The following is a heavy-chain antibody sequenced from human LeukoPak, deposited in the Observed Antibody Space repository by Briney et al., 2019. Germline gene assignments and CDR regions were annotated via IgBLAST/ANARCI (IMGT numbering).Heavy chain of an antibody. CDR1: GGSISSYY. D-gene: IGHD2-2*02. CDR2: IYYSGST. Sequence: SETLSLTCAVSGGSISSYYWSWIRQPPGKGLEWIGYIYYSGSTNYNPSLKSRVTISVDTSKNQFSLKLSSVTAADTAVYYCARRPRIVVVPAAIPTGVGFDPWGQGTLVTVSS. V-gene: IGHV4-59*12. CDR3: ARRPRIVVVPAAIPTGVGFDP. J-gene: IGHJ5*02.